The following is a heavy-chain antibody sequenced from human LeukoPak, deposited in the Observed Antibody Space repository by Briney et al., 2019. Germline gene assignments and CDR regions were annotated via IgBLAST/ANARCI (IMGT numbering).Heavy chain of an antibody. CDR1: GFTFSNAW. CDR3: NRQQLVFDC. CDR2: IKSKTDGGTT. V-gene: IGHV3-15*01. J-gene: IGHJ4*02. Sequence: GGSLRLSRAASGFTFSNAWMSWVRQAPGKGLEWVGHIKSKTDGGTTDYAAPVKGRFTISRDDSKNTLYLQMNSLKTEDTAVYYCNRQQLVFDCWGQGTLVTVSS. D-gene: IGHD6-13*01.